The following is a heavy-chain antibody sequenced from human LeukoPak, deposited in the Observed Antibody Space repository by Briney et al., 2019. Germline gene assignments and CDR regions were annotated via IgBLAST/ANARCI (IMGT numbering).Heavy chain of an antibody. CDR1: GFTFNNYG. V-gene: IGHV3-30*18. J-gene: IGHJ4*02. CDR2: ISYDGRNI. Sequence: AGSLRLSCAASGFTFNNYGMHWVRQAPGKGLEWVAVISYDGRNIHYPDSVKGRFTISRDISTDTLWLQMDSLRTEDTAVYYCAKGPLRGTAAAIDYWGQGTLVTVSS. CDR3: AKGPLRGTAAAIDY. D-gene: IGHD2-2*01.